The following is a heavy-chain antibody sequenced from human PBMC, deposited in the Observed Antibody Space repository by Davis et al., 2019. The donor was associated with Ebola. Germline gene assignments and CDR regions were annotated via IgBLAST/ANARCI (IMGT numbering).Heavy chain of an antibody. CDR3: ARVNAVTGYSRFDP. Sequence: GESLKISCAASGFTFSSYWMSWVRQAPGKGLEWVANIKQDGSEKYYVDSVKGRFTISRDNAKNSLYLQMNSLRAEDTALYHCARVNAVTGYSRFDPWGQGTLVTVSS. CDR1: GFTFSSYW. CDR2: IKQDGSEK. V-gene: IGHV3-7*03. D-gene: IGHD3-9*01. J-gene: IGHJ5*02.